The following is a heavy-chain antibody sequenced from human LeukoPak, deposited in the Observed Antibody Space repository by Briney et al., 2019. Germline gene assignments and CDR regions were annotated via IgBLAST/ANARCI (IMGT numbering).Heavy chain of an antibody. CDR3: ARGGFDWLLFNYYYYMDV. CDR1: GFTFSNYG. CDR2: IRYDGSNK. J-gene: IGHJ6*03. D-gene: IGHD3-9*01. Sequence: GGSLRLSCAASGFTFSNYGMHWVRQAPGKGLEWVAFIRYDGSNKYYADSVKGRFTISRDNAKNSLYLQMNSLRAEDTAVYYCARGGFDWLLFNYYYYMDVWGKGTTVTISS. V-gene: IGHV3-30*02.